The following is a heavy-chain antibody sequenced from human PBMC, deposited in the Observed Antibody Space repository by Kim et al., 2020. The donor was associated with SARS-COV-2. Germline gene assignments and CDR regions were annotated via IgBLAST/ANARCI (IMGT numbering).Heavy chain of an antibody. D-gene: IGHD1-26*01. J-gene: IGHJ4*02. V-gene: IGHV3-30-3*01. Sequence: GGSLRLSCAASGFTFSSYAMHWVRQAPGKGLEWVAVISYDGSNKYYADSVKGRFTISRDNSKNTLYLQMNSLRAEDTAVYYCARVGSYALKYYFDYWGQGTLVTVSS. CDR1: GFTFSSYA. CDR2: ISYDGSNK. CDR3: ARVGSYALKYYFDY.